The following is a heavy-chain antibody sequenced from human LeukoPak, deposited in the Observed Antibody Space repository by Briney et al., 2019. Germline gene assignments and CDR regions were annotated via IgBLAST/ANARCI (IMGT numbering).Heavy chain of an antibody. CDR2: IIPILGIA. Sequence: SVKVSCKASGGTFSSYAISWVRQAPGQGLEWKGRIIPILGIANYAQKFQGRVTITADKSTSTAYMELSSLRSEDTAVYYCARDREVYYGSGSPFDYWGQGTLVTVSS. J-gene: IGHJ4*02. D-gene: IGHD3-10*01. V-gene: IGHV1-69*04. CDR3: ARDREVYYGSGSPFDY. CDR1: GGTFSSYA.